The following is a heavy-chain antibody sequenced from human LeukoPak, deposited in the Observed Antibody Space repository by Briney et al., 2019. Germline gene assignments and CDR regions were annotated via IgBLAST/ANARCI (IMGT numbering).Heavy chain of an antibody. J-gene: IGHJ4*02. CDR1: GFTFSRHW. Sequence: GGSLRLSCEASGFTFSRHWMSWVRQVPGKRLEWVANINQDGRETYYLDSVKGRFTISRDNAKNSLFLQMNSLRVEDTGVYYCARDNPQYYFDYWGQGTLVTVSS. CDR3: ARDNPQYYFDY. CDR2: INQDGRET. V-gene: IGHV3-7*01.